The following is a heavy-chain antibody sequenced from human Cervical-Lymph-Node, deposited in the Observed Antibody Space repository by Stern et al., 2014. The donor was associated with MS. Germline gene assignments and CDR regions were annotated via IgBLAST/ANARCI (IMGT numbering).Heavy chain of an antibody. Sequence: QLVQSGPEVKKPGTSMKVSCKASGFTFSNSGMQCVRQARGQGLEWIGWIVLCSGKTNSAQKFQERVTIARDMSTSTAYLELSSLGSDDTAVYYCAASYSNSVDYYYGMDVWGQGTTVIVSS. J-gene: IGHJ6*02. CDR1: GFTFSNSG. D-gene: IGHD4-11*01. CDR3: AASYSNSVDYYYGMDV. V-gene: IGHV1-58*02. CDR2: IVLCSGKT.